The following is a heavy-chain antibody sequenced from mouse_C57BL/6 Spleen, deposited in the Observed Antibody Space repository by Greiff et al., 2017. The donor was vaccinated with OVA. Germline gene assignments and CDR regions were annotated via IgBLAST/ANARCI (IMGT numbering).Heavy chain of an antibody. Sequence: QVQLQQPGAELVMPGASVKLSCKASGYTFTSYWMHWVKQRPGQGLEWIGEIDPSASYTNYNQKFKGKSTLTVDKSSSTAYMQLSSLTSEDSAVYYCARRGTGTKYFDVWGTGTTVTVSS. CDR2: IDPSASYT. CDR1: GYTFTSYW. D-gene: IGHD4-1*01. J-gene: IGHJ1*03. CDR3: ARRGTGTKYFDV. V-gene: IGHV1-69*01.